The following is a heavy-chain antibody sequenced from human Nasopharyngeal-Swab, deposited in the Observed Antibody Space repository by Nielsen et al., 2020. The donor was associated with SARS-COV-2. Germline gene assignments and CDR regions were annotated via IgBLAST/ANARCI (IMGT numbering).Heavy chain of an antibody. CDR2: IWYDGSNK. Sequence: GGSLRLSCAASGFSFSTYGMHWVRQSPVKGLEWLTNIWYDGSNKYYADSVKGRFTVSRDNSKNTLFLEMDSLRAEDTAVYYCARGSSVHAFDVWGQGTLVTVSS. J-gene: IGHJ4*02. V-gene: IGHV3-33*01. D-gene: IGHD3-10*01. CDR3: ARGSSVHAFDV. CDR1: GFSFSTYG.